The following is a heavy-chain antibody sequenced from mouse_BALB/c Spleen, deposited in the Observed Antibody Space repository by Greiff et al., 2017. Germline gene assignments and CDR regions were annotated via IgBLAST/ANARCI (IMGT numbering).Heavy chain of an antibody. CDR1: GFTFSSYG. CDR2: ISSGGSYT. D-gene: IGHD4-1*01. CDR3: ARLGYYAMDY. V-gene: IGHV5-6*01. J-gene: IGHJ4*01. Sequence: EVQLVESGGDLVKPGGSLKLSCAASGFTFSSYGMSWVRQTPDKRLEWVATISSGGSYTYYPDSVKGRFTISRDNAKNTLYLQMSSLKSEDTAMYYCARLGYYAMDYWGQGTSVTVSS.